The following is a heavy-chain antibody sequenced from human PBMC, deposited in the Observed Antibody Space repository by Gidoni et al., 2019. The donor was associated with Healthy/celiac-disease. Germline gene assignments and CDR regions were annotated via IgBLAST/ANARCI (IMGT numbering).Heavy chain of an antibody. J-gene: IGHJ5*02. CDR2: IYYSGST. V-gene: IGHV4-39*01. CDR1: GGSFSIISYY. CDR3: ARGSESLLWFGELAWFDP. Sequence: QLQLQESGPGLVKPSETLSLTCTVAGGSFSIISYYWGWIRQPPGKGLEWIGSIYYSGSTYYNPSLKSRVTISVDTSKNQFSLKLSSVTAADTAVYYCARGSESLLWFGELAWFDPWGQGTLVTVSS. D-gene: IGHD3-10*01.